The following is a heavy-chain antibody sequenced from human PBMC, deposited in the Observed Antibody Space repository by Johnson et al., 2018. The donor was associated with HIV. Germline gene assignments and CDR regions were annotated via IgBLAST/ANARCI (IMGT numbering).Heavy chain of an antibody. Sequence: MQLVESGGGLVKPGGSLRLSCAASGFTFSAYYMSWVRQAPGKGLEWVSAISGSGGSTYYADSVKGRFTVSRDNSKNTLYLQMKSLRPEDTAVYYCAKESKWESRTPHAFDLWGQGTMVTVSS. CDR1: GFTFSAYY. CDR3: AKESKWESRTPHAFDL. D-gene: IGHD1-26*01. CDR2: ISGSGGST. J-gene: IGHJ3*01. V-gene: IGHV3-23*04.